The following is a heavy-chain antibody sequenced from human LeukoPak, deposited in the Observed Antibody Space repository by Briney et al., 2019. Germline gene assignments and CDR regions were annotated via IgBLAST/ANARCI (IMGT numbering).Heavy chain of an antibody. CDR1: VFTFRDYD. V-gene: IGHV3-13*01. J-gene: IGHJ4*02. CDR3: ARVAKERVGGVYYFDC. Sequence: PGGSLRLSCAASVFTFRDYDMHWVRQATGKGLDWVSAIGTAGDTYYTVCVMGRVTISRENAKNFLYHQMNSLRAGDTAVYYCARVAKERVGGVYYFDCWGQGTLVTVSS. D-gene: IGHD1-1*01. CDR2: IGTAGDT.